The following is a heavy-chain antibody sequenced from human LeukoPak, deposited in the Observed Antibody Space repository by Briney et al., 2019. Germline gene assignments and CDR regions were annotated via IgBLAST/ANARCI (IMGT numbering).Heavy chain of an antibody. V-gene: IGHV3-74*03. CDR3: VRSDWFDP. CDR2: IKSDGSST. CDR1: GFTFSGYW. J-gene: IGHJ5*02. Sequence: QPGGSLRLSCVASGFTFSGYWMHWVRQAPGKGLVWVSRIKSDGSSTTYADSVKGRFTVSRDNAKNTLYLQMSSLRAEDTAVYYCVRSDWFDPWGQGILVTVSS.